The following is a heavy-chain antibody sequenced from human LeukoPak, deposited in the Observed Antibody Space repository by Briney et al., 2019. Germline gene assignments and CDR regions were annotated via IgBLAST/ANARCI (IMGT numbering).Heavy chain of an antibody. D-gene: IGHD5-18*01. CDR2: ISGSGGST. CDR1: GFTFTSSA. V-gene: IGHV3-23*01. Sequence: GGSLRLSCAASGFTFTSSAMNWVRQAPGKGLEWLSAISGSGGSTYYADSVQGRFTISRDNSMNTLYLQVSSLRAEDTAVYYCAKGGRGYNYVPFDYWGQGTLVTVSS. CDR3: AKGGRGYNYVPFDY. J-gene: IGHJ4*02.